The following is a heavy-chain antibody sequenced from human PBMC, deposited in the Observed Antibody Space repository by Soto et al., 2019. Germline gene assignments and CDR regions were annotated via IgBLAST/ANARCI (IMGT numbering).Heavy chain of an antibody. CDR1: GGSISSGDYY. D-gene: IGHD2-2*02. J-gene: IGHJ5*02. Sequence: SETLSLTCTVSGGSISSGDYYWSWIRQPPGKGLEWIGYIYYSGSTYYNPSLKSRVTISVDTSKNQFSLKLSSVTAADTAVYYCARAGYCSSTSCYTRWFDPLGQGTLVTVSS. CDR2: IYYSGST. V-gene: IGHV4-30-4*01. CDR3: ARAGYCSSTSCYTRWFDP.